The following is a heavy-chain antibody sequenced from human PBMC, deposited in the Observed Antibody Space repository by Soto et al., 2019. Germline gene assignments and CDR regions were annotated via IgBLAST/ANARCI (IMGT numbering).Heavy chain of an antibody. CDR2: MNPNSGNT. CDR1: GYTFTSYD. D-gene: IGHD2-15*01. J-gene: IGHJ4*02. V-gene: IGHV1-8*01. CDR3: ATRHLPHCSYGTCNPFDF. Sequence: GASVKVSCKASGYTFTSYDINWVRQATGQGLEWMGWMNPNSGNTGYAQKFQGRVTMTRNTSISTAYLQMNSLRADDTAMYYCATRHLPHCSYGTCNPFDFWGQGTLVTVSS.